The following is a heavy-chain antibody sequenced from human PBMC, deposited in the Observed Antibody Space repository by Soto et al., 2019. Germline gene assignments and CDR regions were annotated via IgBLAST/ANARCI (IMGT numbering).Heavy chain of an antibody. Sequence: QAQLEQSGGEVKKPGSAVKFSCKASRVAFSKFIVTWVRQAPGLGLEWVGGIIPIFGTANYAQKFQGRVTITADESTSTSYMEVNNLRSEDTAVYYCAKGRYSSPMGYYYGMDVWGQGTTVTVSS. J-gene: IGHJ6*02. CDR3: AKGRYSSPMGYYYGMDV. CDR1: RVAFSKFI. CDR2: IIPIFGTA. V-gene: IGHV1-69*01. D-gene: IGHD6-19*01.